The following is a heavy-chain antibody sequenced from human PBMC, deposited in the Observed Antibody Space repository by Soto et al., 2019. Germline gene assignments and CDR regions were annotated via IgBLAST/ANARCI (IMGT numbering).Heavy chain of an antibody. V-gene: IGHV7-4-1*01. CDR2: INTNTGNP. D-gene: IGHD6-13*01. CDR3: ARDMGSSGWYGGYYYYYGMDV. CDR1: GYTFTSYA. Sequence: QVQLVQSGSELKKPGASVKVSCKASGYTFTSYAMNWVRQAPGQGLEWRGWINTNTGNPTYAQGFTGRFVFSLDTSVSTAYLQICSLKAEDTAVYYCARDMGSSGWYGGYYYYYGMDVWGQGTTVTVSS. J-gene: IGHJ6*02.